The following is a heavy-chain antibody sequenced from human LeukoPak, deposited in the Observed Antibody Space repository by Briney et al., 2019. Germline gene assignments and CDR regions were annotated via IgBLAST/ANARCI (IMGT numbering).Heavy chain of an antibody. CDR2: INPSAGST. Sequence: ASVKVSCKASGYTFTRYTFTNYYMHWVRQAPVQGLEWMGIINPSAGSTSYAQQFQGRVTMTRDTSTSTVYMEVSSLTSEDTAVYYCVRTISGGCDWGQGTLVTVSS. V-gene: IGHV1-46*01. D-gene: IGHD6-19*01. J-gene: IGHJ4*02. CDR3: VRTISGGCD. CDR1: GYTFTRYTFTNYY.